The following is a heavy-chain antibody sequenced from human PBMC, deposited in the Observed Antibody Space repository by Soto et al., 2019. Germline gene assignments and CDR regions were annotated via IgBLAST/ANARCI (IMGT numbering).Heavy chain of an antibody. CDR3: AKRQWDNGHYFDY. CDR2: ISGSGGST. D-gene: IGHD1-26*01. CDR1: GFTFSSYA. Sequence: EVQLLESGGGLVQPGGSLRLSCAASGFTFSSYAMSWVRQAPGKGREWVSAISGSGGSTYYADSVKGRFTISRDNSKNTRYLQMNSLRAEDTAVYYCAKRQWDNGHYFDYWGQGNLVIVSS. V-gene: IGHV3-23*01. J-gene: IGHJ4*02.